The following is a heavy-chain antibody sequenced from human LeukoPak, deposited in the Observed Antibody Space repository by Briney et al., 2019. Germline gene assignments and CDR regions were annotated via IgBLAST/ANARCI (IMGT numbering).Heavy chain of an antibody. CDR2: IKSNAAGGTR. Sequence: GGSLRLSRAASRFTFNDAWMNWVRQSPGKGLEWVGRIKSNAAGGTRDYAPPVEGRFPISREDSKNTLYLQMNRLKTEDTAVIFCTADVRGYSRPRDYWGQGALVTVSS. CDR1: RFTFNDAW. D-gene: IGHD5-12*01. CDR3: TADVRGYSRPRDY. J-gene: IGHJ4*02. V-gene: IGHV3-15*01.